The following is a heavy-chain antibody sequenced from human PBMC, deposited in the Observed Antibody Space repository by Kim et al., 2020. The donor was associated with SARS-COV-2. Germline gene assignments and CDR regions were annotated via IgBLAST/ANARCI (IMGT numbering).Heavy chain of an antibody. CDR3: AGGQWLVTPLGY. CDR2: IYYSGST. D-gene: IGHD6-19*01. J-gene: IGHJ4*02. V-gene: IGHV4-59*01. CDR1: GGSISSYY. Sequence: SETLSLTCTVSGGSISSYYWSWIRQPPGKGLEWIGYIYYSGSTNYNPSLKSRVTISVDTSKNQFSLKLSSVTAADTAVYYCAGGQWLVTPLGYWGQGTLVTVSS.